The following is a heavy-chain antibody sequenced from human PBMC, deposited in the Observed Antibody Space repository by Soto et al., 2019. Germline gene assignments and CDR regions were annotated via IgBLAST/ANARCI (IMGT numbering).Heavy chain of an antibody. J-gene: IGHJ4*02. CDR1: GFSLSTSGVG. CDR3: ARIGSGYDFWSGYFGGYFDY. D-gene: IGHD3-3*01. Sequence: QITLKESGPTLVKPTQTLTLTCTFSGFSLSTSGVGVGWVRQPPGKALEWLALIYSNDEKSYSTSLKSRLTISKDTSKSQVVLTMTNMDPVDTATYYCARIGSGYDFWSGYFGGYFDYWGQGTLVTVSS. CDR2: IYSNDEK. V-gene: IGHV2-5*01.